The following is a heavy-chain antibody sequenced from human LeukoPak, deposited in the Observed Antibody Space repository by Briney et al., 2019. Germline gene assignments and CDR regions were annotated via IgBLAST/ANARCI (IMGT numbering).Heavy chain of an antibody. CDR1: GFTFSSYW. Sequence: PGGSLRLSCAASGFTFSSYWMHWVRQAPGKGLVWVSRINSDGSSTSYADSMKGRFTISRDNAKNTLYLQMNSLRAEDTAVYYCARVPGWELLDYFDYWGQGTLVTVSS. CDR2: INSDGSST. V-gene: IGHV3-74*01. D-gene: IGHD1-26*01. J-gene: IGHJ4*02. CDR3: ARVPGWELLDYFDY.